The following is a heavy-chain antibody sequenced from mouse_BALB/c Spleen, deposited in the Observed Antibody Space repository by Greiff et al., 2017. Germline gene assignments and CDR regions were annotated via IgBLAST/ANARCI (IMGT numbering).Heavy chain of an antibody. CDR3: AKAYSYGSSYPKGSAWFAY. J-gene: IGHJ3*01. Sequence: EVQLQQSGPELVKPGASVKMSCKASGYTFTDYYMKWVKQSHGKSLEWIGDINPNNGDTFYNQKFKGKATLTVDKSSSTAYMQLNSLTSEDSAVYYCAKAYSYGSSYPKGSAWFAYWGQGTLVTVSA. CDR1: GYTFTDYY. CDR2: INPNNGDT. D-gene: IGHD1-1*01. V-gene: IGHV1-26*01.